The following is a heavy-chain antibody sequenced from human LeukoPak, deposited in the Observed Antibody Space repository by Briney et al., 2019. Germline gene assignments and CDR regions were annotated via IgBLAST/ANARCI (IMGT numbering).Heavy chain of an antibody. D-gene: IGHD2-2*01. V-gene: IGHV1-2*02. CDR3: AKVVHGTVAFDI. CDR1: GYIFTSYG. J-gene: IGHJ3*02. Sequence: ASVKVSCKASGYIFTSYGISWVRQAPGQGLEWMGWINPNSGGTNYAQKFQGRVTMTRDTSISTAYMDLSRLRSDDTAVYYCAKVVHGTVAFDIWGQGTLVTVSS. CDR2: INPNSGGT.